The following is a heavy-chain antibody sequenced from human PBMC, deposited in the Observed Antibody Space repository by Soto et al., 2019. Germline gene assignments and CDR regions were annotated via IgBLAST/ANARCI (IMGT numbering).Heavy chain of an antibody. CDR3: AKGTWRSGWFDP. D-gene: IGHD3-3*01. Sequence: EVQLLESGGGLVQPGGSLRLSCAASGFTFSSSAMNWVRQGPGTRLEWVSSISGSGDKTYYADSVRGRLTISRDNSKKMLYLQMNSLKVEDTAIYYCAKGTWRSGWFDPWGQGTLVTVSS. J-gene: IGHJ5*02. V-gene: IGHV3-23*01. CDR2: ISGSGDKT. CDR1: GFTFSSSA.